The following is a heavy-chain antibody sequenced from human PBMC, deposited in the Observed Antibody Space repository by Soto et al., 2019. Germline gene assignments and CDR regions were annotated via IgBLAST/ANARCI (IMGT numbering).Heavy chain of an antibody. CDR1: GFTFSSYE. CDR3: ARVGAKGNRLGH. V-gene: IGHV3-48*03. J-gene: IGHJ1*01. D-gene: IGHD3-10*01. CDR2: ISSSDSTI. Sequence: GSLRLSCAASGFTFSSYEMNWVRQAPGKGLEWVSYISSSDSTISYAGSVKGRFTISRDNAKNSLFLHMNSLRAEDTAVYYCARVGAKGNRLGHWGRGSLFTIAS.